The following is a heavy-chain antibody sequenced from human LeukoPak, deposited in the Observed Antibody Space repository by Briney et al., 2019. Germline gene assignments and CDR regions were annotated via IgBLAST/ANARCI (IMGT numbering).Heavy chain of an antibody. V-gene: IGHV4-39*01. J-gene: IGHJ5*02. CDR3: ARHFVVVPAAIGWFDP. Sequence: SETLSLTCTVSGGSISSSSYYWGWIRQPPGKGLEWIGSIYYSGSTYYNPSLKSRVTISVDTSKNQFSLKLSSVTAADTAVYYCARHFVVVPAAIGWFDPWAREPWSPSPQ. CDR2: IYYSGST. D-gene: IGHD2-2*02. CDR1: GGSISSSSYY.